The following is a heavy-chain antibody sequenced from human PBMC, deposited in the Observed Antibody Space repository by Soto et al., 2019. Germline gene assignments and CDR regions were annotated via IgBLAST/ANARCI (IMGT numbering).Heavy chain of an antibody. J-gene: IGHJ2*01. CDR3: PRFGRDYPSGYFDL. Sequence: EVQLLESGGNLGQPGGSLRLSCAVSGFTFSSYAMSWVRQAPGKGLEWVSGISGSGDSTYYADSVKGRFTISRDNSKNTLYLQINSLRDEDTAVYYCPRFGRDYPSGYFDLGGRGTLVIVSS. CDR1: GFTFSSYA. CDR2: ISGSGDST. D-gene: IGHD4-17*01. V-gene: IGHV3-23*01.